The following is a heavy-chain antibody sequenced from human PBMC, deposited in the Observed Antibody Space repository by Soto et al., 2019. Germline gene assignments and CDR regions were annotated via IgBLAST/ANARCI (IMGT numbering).Heavy chain of an antibody. V-gene: IGHV4-39*01. Sequence: PSETLSLTCTVSGGSISSSNYYWGWIRQPPGKGLEWIGSIYYSGSTYYNPSLKSRVTISVDTSKNQFSLKLSSVTATDTVVYYCARRVHSDYDPRYNWFDPWGQGTLVTVSS. J-gene: IGHJ5*02. D-gene: IGHD5-12*01. CDR2: IYYSGST. CDR1: GGSISSSNYY. CDR3: ARRVHSDYDPRYNWFDP.